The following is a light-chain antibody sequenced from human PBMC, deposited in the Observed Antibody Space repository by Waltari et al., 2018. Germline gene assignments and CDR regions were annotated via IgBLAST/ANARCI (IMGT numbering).Light chain of an antibody. CDR2: GYN. J-gene: IGLJ2*01. Sequence: QSVLTQPPSMSGAPGQRVTISCTGSSSNIGAGYDVNWYQQRPGTAPNLLTYGYNNRPSGVPDRFSGSKSGTSASLAITGLQAEDEADYYCQSYDSSLRTVVFGGGTKLTVL. CDR1: SSNIGAGYD. CDR3: QSYDSSLRTVV. V-gene: IGLV1-40*01.